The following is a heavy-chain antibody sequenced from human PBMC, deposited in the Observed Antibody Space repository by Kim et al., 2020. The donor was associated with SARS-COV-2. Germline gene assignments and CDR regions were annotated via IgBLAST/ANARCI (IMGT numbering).Heavy chain of an antibody. J-gene: IGHJ5*01. Sequence: NYAQKFQGRVTITADESTSTAYMELSSLRSEDTAVYYCARPMITFGGFYFWGQGTLVTVSS. D-gene: IGHD3-16*01. V-gene: IGHV1-69*01. CDR3: ARPMITFGGFYF.